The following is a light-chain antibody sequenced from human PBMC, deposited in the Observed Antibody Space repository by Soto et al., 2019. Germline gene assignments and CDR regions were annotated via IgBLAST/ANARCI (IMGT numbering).Light chain of an antibody. CDR3: QQRSNWPPLT. Sequence: EVVMTQSPATLSVSPGERATLSCRASQNVGINLAWYQQKPGRAPRLLIYGASTRATGIPARFSGSGSGTDFTLTISRLEPEDFAVYFCQQRSNWPPLTFGGGTKVDI. CDR2: GAS. V-gene: IGKV3D-15*01. CDR1: QNVGIN. J-gene: IGKJ4*01.